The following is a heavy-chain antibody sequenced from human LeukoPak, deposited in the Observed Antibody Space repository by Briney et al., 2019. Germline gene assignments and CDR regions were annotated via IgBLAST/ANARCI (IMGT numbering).Heavy chain of an antibody. CDR2: IKEDGSQK. J-gene: IGHJ4*02. CDR3: TRDQT. CDR1: LGSHW. V-gene: IGHV3-7*01. Sequence: PGGSLRLSCVGALGSHWMGWVRQAPGKGLEWVANIKEDGSQKYYMDSVKGRFTISRDNAKSSLFLQMNNLRVEDTAVYYCTRDQTWGQGTLGTVSS.